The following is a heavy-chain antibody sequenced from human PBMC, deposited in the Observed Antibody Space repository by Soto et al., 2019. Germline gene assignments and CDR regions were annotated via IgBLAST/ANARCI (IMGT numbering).Heavy chain of an antibody. CDR1: GFTFSNSS. CDR2: ISSNSVTI. D-gene: IGHD6-19*01. Sequence: EEQLVESGGGLVQPGGSLRLSCVASGFTFSNSSMHWVRQAAGKGLVWISYISSNSVTIYYTDSVKGRFTMSRDNARNSLFLQMNSLRAEDTAVYYCARRTVVAGRNFYYFYGMDVWGLGTTVTVSS. CDR3: ARRTVVAGRNFYYFYGMDV. V-gene: IGHV3-48*01. J-gene: IGHJ6*02.